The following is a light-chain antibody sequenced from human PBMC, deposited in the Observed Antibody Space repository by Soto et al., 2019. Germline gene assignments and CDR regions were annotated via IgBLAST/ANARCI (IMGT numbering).Light chain of an antibody. J-gene: IGKJ2*01. Sequence: EIVMTQSPATLSVSPGERATLSCRASQTISSNLAWYQQKPGQAPRLLIHGASTRATGVPARFSGSGSGTEFTLTISSLQSEDLAVYYCQQYHNWPPQYTFGQGTKLQIK. CDR1: QTISSN. V-gene: IGKV3-15*01. CDR3: QQYHNWPPQYT. CDR2: GAS.